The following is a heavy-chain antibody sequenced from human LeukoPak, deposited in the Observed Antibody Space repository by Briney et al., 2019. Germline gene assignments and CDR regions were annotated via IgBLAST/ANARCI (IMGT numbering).Heavy chain of an antibody. V-gene: IGHV3-9*01. Sequence: GGSLRLSCAASGFSFNSYSMNWVRQAPGKGLEWVSGISWNSGSIGYADSVKGRFTISRDNAKNSLYLQMNSLRAEDTALYYCAKALGYSSRDDAFDIWGQGTMVTVSS. J-gene: IGHJ3*02. CDR1: GFSFNSYS. CDR2: ISWNSGSI. D-gene: IGHD6-19*01. CDR3: AKALGYSSRDDAFDI.